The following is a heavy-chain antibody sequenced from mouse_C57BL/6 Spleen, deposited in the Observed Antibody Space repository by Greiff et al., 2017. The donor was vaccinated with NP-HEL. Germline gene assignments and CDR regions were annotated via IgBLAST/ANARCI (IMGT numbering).Heavy chain of an antibody. V-gene: IGHV3-1*01. D-gene: IGHD2-3*01. CDR1: GYSITSGYD. CDR2: ISYSGST. CDR3: ARGLLFYAMDY. J-gene: IGHJ4*01. Sequence: EVKLVESGPGMVKPSQSLSLTCTVTGYSITSGYDWHWIRHFPGNKLEWMGYISYSGSTNYNPSLKSRISITHDTSKNHFFLKLNSVTTEDTATYYCARGLLFYAMDYWGQGTSVTVSS.